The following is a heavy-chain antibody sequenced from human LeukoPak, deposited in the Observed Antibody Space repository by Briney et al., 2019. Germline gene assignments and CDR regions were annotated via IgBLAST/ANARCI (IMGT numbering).Heavy chain of an antibody. Sequence: ASVKVSCKASGYTFTSHDINWVRQATGQGLEWMGWMNPDSGNTGFAQKFQGRVTLTRDTSISTAYMELSGLRSEDTALYYCARDNEPAAGSQFDYWGQGTLVTVSS. J-gene: IGHJ4*02. CDR1: GYTFTSHD. D-gene: IGHD6-13*01. CDR3: ARDNEPAAGSQFDY. V-gene: IGHV1-8*03. CDR2: MNPDSGNT.